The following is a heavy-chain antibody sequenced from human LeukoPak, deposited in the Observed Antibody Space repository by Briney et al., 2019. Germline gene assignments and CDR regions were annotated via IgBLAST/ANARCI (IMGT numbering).Heavy chain of an antibody. CDR3: ARDRGAMQYWYFDL. D-gene: IGHD3-10*01. CDR2: ISGSGGST. J-gene: IGHJ2*01. V-gene: IGHV3-23*01. Sequence: GGSLRLSCAASGFTFSSYAMSWVRQAPGKGLEWVSAISGSGGSTYYADSVKGRFTISRDKSKNTLYLQMNSLAVEDTAVYYCARDRGAMQYWYFDLWGRGTLVTVSS. CDR1: GFTFSSYA.